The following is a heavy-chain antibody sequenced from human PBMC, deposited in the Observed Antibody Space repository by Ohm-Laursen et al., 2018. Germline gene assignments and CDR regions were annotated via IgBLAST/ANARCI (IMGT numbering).Heavy chain of an antibody. CDR2: MHHSGAT. Sequence: SDTLSLTWTVSGGSISSDYYWTWIRQVPGEGLEWIAYMHHSGATYYNPSLKSRVAISVEVSKNQFSLKLSSVTAADTAVYFCTRKPNSLYYFDHWGQGTLVTVSS. D-gene: IGHD1-14*01. CDR3: TRKPNSLYYFDH. V-gene: IGHV4-30-4*02. J-gene: IGHJ4*02. CDR1: GGSISSDYY.